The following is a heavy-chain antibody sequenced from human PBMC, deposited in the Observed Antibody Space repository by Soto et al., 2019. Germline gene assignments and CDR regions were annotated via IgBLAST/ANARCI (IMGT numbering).Heavy chain of an antibody. D-gene: IGHD2-15*01. Sequence: SVKVSCKASGGTFSSYAISWVRQAPGQGLEWMGVIIPIFGTANYAQKFQGRVTITADESTSTAYMELSSLRSGDTAVYYCASLYCSGGSCYSVYDWFDPWGQGTLVTVSS. CDR2: IIPIFGTA. J-gene: IGHJ5*02. CDR3: ASLYCSGGSCYSVYDWFDP. V-gene: IGHV1-69*13. CDR1: GGTFSSYA.